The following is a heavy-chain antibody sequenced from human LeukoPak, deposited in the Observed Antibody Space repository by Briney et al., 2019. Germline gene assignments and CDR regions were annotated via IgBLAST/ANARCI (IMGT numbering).Heavy chain of an antibody. CDR1: GFTFSSYG. CDR3: ARDHGYYDSSGSPDY. V-gene: IGHV3-33*01. J-gene: IGHJ4*02. CDR2: IWYDGSNK. D-gene: IGHD3-22*01. Sequence: SGGSLRLSCAASGFTFSSYGMHWVRQAPGNGLEWVAVIWYDGSNKYYADSVEGRFTISRDNSKNTLYLQMNSLRAEDTAVYYCARDHGYYDSSGSPDYWGQGTLVTVSS.